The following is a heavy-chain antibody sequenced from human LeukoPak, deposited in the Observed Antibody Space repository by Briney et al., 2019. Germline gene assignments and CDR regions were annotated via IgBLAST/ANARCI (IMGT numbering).Heavy chain of an antibody. CDR1: GGTFSSYA. V-gene: IGHV1-69*06. D-gene: IGHD3-22*01. J-gene: IGHJ3*02. CDR3: ARGATYYYDSSGYYAFDI. Sequence: SVKVSCKASGGTFSSYAISWVRQAPGQGLEWMGGIIPIFGTANYAQKFQGRVTITADKSTSTAYMELSSLRSEDTAVYYCARGATYYYDSSGYYAFDIWGQGTMVTVSS. CDR2: IIPIFGTA.